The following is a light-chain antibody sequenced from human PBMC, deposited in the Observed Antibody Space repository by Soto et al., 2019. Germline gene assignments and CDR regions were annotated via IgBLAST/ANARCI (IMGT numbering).Light chain of an antibody. Sequence: EIVMTQSPVTLSVSPGERATLSCRASRTVDSTYLAWYQQKPGQAPRLLIYAVSTRATGIPDRFSGSGSGTDFTLTISRLEPEDFAVYYCQQYVGSSRTFGQGTKVDIK. CDR1: RTVDSTY. CDR2: AVS. CDR3: QQYVGSSRT. V-gene: IGKV3-20*01. J-gene: IGKJ1*01.